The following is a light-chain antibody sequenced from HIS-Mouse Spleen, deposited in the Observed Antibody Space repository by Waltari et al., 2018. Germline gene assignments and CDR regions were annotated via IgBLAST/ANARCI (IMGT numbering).Light chain of an antibody. CDR1: QSVSSSY. J-gene: IGKJ4*01. CDR3: QQYGSSSALT. CDR2: GAS. Sequence: EIVLTQSPGTLSLSPGERATLPCRASQSVSSSYLAWYQQKPGQAPRLLLYGASSRATGIPDRFSGSGSGTDFTLTISRLEPEDFAVYYCQQYGSSSALTFGGGTKVEIK. V-gene: IGKV3-20*01.